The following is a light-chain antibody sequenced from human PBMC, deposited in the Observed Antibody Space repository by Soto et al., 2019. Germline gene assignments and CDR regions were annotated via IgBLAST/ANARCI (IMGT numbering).Light chain of an antibody. CDR2: EGS. J-gene: IGLJ2*01. V-gene: IGLV2-23*01. CDR1: SSDVGGYNF. Sequence: QSVLTQPASVSGSPGQSITISCTGTSSDVGGYNFISWYQQHPDKAPKLMLYEGSERPSGVSNRFSGSKSGNTASLTISGLQAEDEAVYYCCSYAGRSTWVFGGGTKVTVL. CDR3: CSYAGRSTWV.